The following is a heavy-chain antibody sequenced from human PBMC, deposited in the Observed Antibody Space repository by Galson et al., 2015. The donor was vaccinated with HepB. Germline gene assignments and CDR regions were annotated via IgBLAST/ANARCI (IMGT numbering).Heavy chain of an antibody. V-gene: IGHV4-30-4*01. CDR1: CDSISSGDYY. CDR3: AREGEGEDV. D-gene: IGHD1-26*01. J-gene: IGHJ6*02. CDR2: IYYSGST. Sequence: TLSLTCTVSCDSISSGDYYWSWIRQHPGKGLEWIGYIYYSGSTYYNPSLKSRVTIAVDTSKNHSSLKLSSVTAADTDVYYCAREGEGEDVWGQGTTVTVSS.